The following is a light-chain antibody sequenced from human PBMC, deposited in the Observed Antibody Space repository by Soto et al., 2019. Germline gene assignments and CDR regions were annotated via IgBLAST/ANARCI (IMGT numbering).Light chain of an antibody. Sequence: IVVTQSPATLSVSPGERVTLSCRASQGVGSNLAWYQQRPGQAPRLLICDASTRATGIPDRFSGSGSGTEFTLTISSLQSEDFAVYYCQQFNIWPHMLSFGGGTKLEMK. CDR2: DAS. V-gene: IGKV3-15*01. J-gene: IGKJ4*01. CDR1: QGVGSN. CDR3: QQFNIWPHMLS.